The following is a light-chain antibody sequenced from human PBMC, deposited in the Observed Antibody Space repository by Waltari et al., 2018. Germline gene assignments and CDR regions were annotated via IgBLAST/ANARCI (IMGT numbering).Light chain of an antibody. J-gene: IGKJ1*01. CDR2: DAS. CDR3: QHYRSLPVT. V-gene: IGKV3-20*01. CDR1: ESVRRA. Sequence: EIVLTQSPGTLSLSPAERATLSCRASESVRRALAWYQQRPGQAPRLLIYDASSRATGIPDRFSGSGSGTDFSLTISRLEPEDFALYYCQHYRSLPVTFGQGTKVEIK.